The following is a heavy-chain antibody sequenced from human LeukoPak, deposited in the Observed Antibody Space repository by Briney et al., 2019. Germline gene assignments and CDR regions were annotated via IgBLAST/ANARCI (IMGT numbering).Heavy chain of an antibody. J-gene: IGHJ6*02. CDR2: IYYSGST. V-gene: IGHV4-30-4*01. CDR3: ARVTLQKYQLLSPLYYYYGMDV. Sequence: PSETLSLTCTVSGGSISSGDYYWSWIRQPPGKGLEWIGYIYYSGSTYYNPSLKSRVTISVDTSKNQFSLKLSSVTAADTAVYYCARVTLQKYQLLSPLYYYYGMDVWGQGTTVTVSS. CDR1: GGSISSGDYY. D-gene: IGHD2-2*01.